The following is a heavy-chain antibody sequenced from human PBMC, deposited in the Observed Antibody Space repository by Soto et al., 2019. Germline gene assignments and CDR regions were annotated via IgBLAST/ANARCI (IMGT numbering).Heavy chain of an antibody. CDR3: ARRCNRINCYGMDV. CDR1: GFTFKNYW. D-gene: IGHD3-16*02. V-gene: IGHV3-74*01. J-gene: IGHJ6*02. Sequence: PGGSLRLSCEASGFTFKNYWMHWVRQAPGKGLVWVSRINSYGSNTRYADSVQGRFTISRDNADNTLFLQMNSLKVADTAVYFCARRCNRINCYGMDVWGHGKTVTVSS. CDR2: INSYGSNT.